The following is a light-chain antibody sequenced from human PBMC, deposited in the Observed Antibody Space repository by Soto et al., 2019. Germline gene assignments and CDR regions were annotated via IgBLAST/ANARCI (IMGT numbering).Light chain of an antibody. CDR1: TGAVTSGHY. Sequence: QAVVTQEPSLTVSPGGTVTLTCGSITGAVTSGHYPYWFQQKPGQAPRTLIFETSNKHSWTPARFSGSLLGGKAALTLSGAQPEDDAEYYCLLSYSNSRRVFGGGTKVTVL. V-gene: IGLV7-46*01. CDR2: ETS. J-gene: IGLJ3*02. CDR3: LLSYSNSRRV.